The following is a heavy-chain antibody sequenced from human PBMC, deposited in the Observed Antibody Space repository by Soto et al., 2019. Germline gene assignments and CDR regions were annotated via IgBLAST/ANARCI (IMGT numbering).Heavy chain of an antibody. Sequence: GGSLRLSCAASGFTVSSNYMSWVRQAPGKGLEWVSVIYSGGSTYYADSVKGRFTISRHNSKNTLYLQMNSLRAEDTAVYYCARVMVRGVIGTETYFDYWGQGTLVTVSS. D-gene: IGHD3-10*01. CDR3: ARVMVRGVIGTETYFDY. CDR2: IYSGGST. J-gene: IGHJ4*02. V-gene: IGHV3-53*04. CDR1: GFTVSSNY.